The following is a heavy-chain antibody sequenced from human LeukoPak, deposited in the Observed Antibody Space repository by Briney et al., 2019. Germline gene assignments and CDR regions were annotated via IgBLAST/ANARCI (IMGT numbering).Heavy chain of an antibody. D-gene: IGHD6-13*01. J-gene: IGHJ4*02. CDR2: IIPILGIA. Sequence: SVKVSCKASGGTFSSYAISWVRQAPGQGLEWMGRIIPILGIANYAQKFQGRVTVTADKSTSTAYMELSSLRSEDTAVYYCARDFHRRIAAAGQFDYWSQGTLVTVSS. CDR3: ARDFHRRIAAAGQFDY. V-gene: IGHV1-69*04. CDR1: GGTFSSYA.